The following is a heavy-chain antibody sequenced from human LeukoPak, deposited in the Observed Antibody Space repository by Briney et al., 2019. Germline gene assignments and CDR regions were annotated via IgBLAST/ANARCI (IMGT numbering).Heavy chain of an antibody. CDR1: GGSISSGSYY. CDR2: IYGTGST. CDR3: AREGCSSTNCYPPFDS. Sequence: PSQTLSLTCTGSGGSISSGSYYWSWIRQPAGKGLEWIGRIYGTGSTNYNPSLRSRVTISVDTSKNQFSLKLSSVTAADTAVYYCAREGCSSTNCYPPFDSWGQGTLVTVSS. D-gene: IGHD2-2*01. J-gene: IGHJ4*02. V-gene: IGHV4-61*02.